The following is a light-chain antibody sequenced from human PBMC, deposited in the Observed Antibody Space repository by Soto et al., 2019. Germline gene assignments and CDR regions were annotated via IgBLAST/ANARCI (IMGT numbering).Light chain of an antibody. J-gene: IGLJ1*01. CDR1: SSDVGGYNY. CDR3: SSCTSSSTLVV. CDR2: DVS. V-gene: IGLV2-14*01. Sequence: QSALTQPASVSGSPGQSITISCTGTSSDVGGYNYVSWYQQHLGKAPKLMIYDVSNRPSGVSNRFSGSKSGNTASLTISGLQAEDEADYYCSSCTSSSTLVVFGTGT.